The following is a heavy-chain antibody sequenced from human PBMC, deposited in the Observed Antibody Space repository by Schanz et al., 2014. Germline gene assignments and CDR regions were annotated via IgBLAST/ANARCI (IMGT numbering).Heavy chain of an antibody. D-gene: IGHD2-2*01. CDR1: GFNFRNYW. CDR3: ATDRSSLIQGAV. CDR2: IKQEGDEK. J-gene: IGHJ6*04. Sequence: EGQLVESGGGLVQPGGPLRLSCVVSGFNFRNYWMSWVRQAPGKGLEWVASIKQEGDEKNYVDSVKGRFTISRDNVKNSLSLHVNGLRAEDTALYCSATDRSSLIQGAVWGKGTPVTVSS. V-gene: IGHV3-7*01.